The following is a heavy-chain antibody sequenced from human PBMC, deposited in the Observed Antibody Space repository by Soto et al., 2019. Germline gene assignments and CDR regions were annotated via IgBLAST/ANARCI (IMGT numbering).Heavy chain of an antibody. V-gene: IGHV1-8*01. CDR2: MNPNSGNT. CDR1: GYTFTSFD. Sequence: ASVKVSFKASGYTFTSFDINWVRQASGQGLEWMGWMNPNSGNTIYAQKFQGRVTITADESTSTAYMELSSLRSEDTAVYYCASLIPAATMNGMDVWGQGTTVTVSS. J-gene: IGHJ6*02. CDR3: ASLIPAATMNGMDV. D-gene: IGHD2-2*01.